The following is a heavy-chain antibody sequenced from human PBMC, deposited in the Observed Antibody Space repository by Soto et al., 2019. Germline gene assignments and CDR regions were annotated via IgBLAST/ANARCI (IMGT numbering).Heavy chain of an antibody. D-gene: IGHD3-10*01. CDR3: ARDWRITMVRGVITDYYYGMDV. CDR1: GYTFTSYA. V-gene: IGHV1-3*01. CDR2: INAGNGNT. Sequence: QVQLVQSGAEVKKPGASLQVSCKASGYTFTSYAMHWVRQAPGQRLEWMGWINAGNGNTKYSQKFQGRVTITRDTSASTDYMELSSLRSEDTAVYYCARDWRITMVRGVITDYYYGMDVWGQGTTVTVSS. J-gene: IGHJ6*02.